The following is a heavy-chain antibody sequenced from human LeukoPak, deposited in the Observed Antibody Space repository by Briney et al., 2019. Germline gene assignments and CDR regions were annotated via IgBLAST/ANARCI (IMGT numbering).Heavy chain of an antibody. V-gene: IGHV1-18*01. CDR3: ARVDGSQSWTWNTTYYYGMDV. CDR2: ISAYNGNT. D-gene: IGHD1-1*01. CDR1: GYTFTSYG. J-gene: IGHJ6*02. Sequence: ASVKVSCKASGYTFTSYGISWVRQAPGQGLEWMGWISAYNGNTNYAQKLQGRVTMTTDTSTSTAYMELRSLRSDDTAVYYCARVDGSQSWTWNTTYYYGMDVWGQGTTVTVSS.